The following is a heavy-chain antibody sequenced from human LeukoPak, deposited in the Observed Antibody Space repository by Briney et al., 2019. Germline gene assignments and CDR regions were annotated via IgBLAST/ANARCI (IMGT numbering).Heavy chain of an antibody. V-gene: IGHV4-39*01. Sequence: SETLSLTCTVSGGSISSSSYYWGWIRQPPGKGLEWIGSIYYSGSTYYNPSLKSLVTISVDTSKNQFSLKLSSVTAADTAVYYCASSLPAAIDYWGQGTLVTVSS. CDR2: IYYSGST. CDR3: ASSLPAAIDY. J-gene: IGHJ4*02. CDR1: GGSISSSSYY. D-gene: IGHD2-2*01.